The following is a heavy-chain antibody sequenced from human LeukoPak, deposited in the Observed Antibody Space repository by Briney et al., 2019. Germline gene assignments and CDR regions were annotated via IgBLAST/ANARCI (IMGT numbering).Heavy chain of an antibody. CDR2: IYYSGST. V-gene: IGHV4-30-4*01. CDR1: GGSISSGDYY. J-gene: IGHJ4*02. Sequence: SETLSLTCTVSGGSISSGDYYWSWIRQPPGKGLEWIGYIYYSGSTYYNPSLKSRVTISVDTSKNQFSLKLSSVTAADTAVYYCARDRERSTTGTTLDYWGQGTLVTVSS. D-gene: IGHD1-1*01. CDR3: ARDRERSTTGTTLDY.